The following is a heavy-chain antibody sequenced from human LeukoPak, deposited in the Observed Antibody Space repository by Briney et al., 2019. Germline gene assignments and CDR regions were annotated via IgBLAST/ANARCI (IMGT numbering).Heavy chain of an antibody. V-gene: IGHV3-43*02. CDR1: GLNFGESA. CDR3: AKESGKFDY. J-gene: IGHJ4*02. CDR2: ISADGGSA. Sequence: GGSLILSCVASGLNFGESAMHWVRHAPGKGLEWVSLISADGGSAFSADSVKGRFSISRDNSKNSLYLQMDSLRSEDTAMYYCAKESGKFDYWGQGTLVVVSS.